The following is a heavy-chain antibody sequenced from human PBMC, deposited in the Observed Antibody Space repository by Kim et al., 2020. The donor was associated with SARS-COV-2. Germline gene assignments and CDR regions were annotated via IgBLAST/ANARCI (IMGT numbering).Heavy chain of an antibody. D-gene: IGHD4-17*01. J-gene: IGHJ3*02. CDR3: ARDSPYGDKDAFDI. CDR2: IYYSGST. CDR1: GGSISSYY. V-gene: IGHV4-59*13. Sequence: SETLSLTCTVSGGSISSYYWSWIRQPPGKGLEWIGYIYYSGSTNYNPSLKSRVTISVDTSKNQFSLKLSSVTAADTAVYYCARDSPYGDKDAFDIWGQGTMVTVSS.